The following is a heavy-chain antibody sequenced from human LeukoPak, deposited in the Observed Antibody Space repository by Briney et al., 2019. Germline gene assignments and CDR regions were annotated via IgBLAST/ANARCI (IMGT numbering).Heavy chain of an antibody. CDR1: GFTFSTYG. Sequence: GGSLRLSCAASGFTFSTYGMSWVRQAPGKGLEWVSTISNSADTTYYVDSVKGRFTISRDNSKNTLYLQMNSLRAEDTAVYYCARRPYSTSWYYFEYWGQGTLVTVSS. J-gene: IGHJ4*02. CDR3: ARRPYSTSWYYFEY. D-gene: IGHD6-13*01. CDR2: ISNSADTT. V-gene: IGHV3-23*01.